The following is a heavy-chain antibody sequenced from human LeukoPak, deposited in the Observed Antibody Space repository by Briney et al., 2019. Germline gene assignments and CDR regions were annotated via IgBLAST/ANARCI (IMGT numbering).Heavy chain of an antibody. Sequence: GGSLRLSCAASGFTFSSYGMHWVRQAPGKGLEWVAVIWYDGSNKYYADSVKGRFTISRDNSKNTLYLQMNSLRAADTAVYYRAKDGSPPGYSSDWGQGTLVTVSS. J-gene: IGHJ4*02. CDR2: IWYDGSNK. V-gene: IGHV3-33*06. D-gene: IGHD6-19*01. CDR3: AKDGSPPGYSSD. CDR1: GFTFSSYG.